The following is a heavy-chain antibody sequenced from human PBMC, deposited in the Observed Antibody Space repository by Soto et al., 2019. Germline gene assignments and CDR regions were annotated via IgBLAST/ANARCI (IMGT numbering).Heavy chain of an antibody. CDR3: VRGGSTGVNQREPPPRRSGMDV. CDR2: IIPILGIA. D-gene: IGHD4-17*01. Sequence: QVQLVQSGAEVKKPGSSVKVSCKASGGTFSSYTISWVRQAPGQGLEWMERIIPILGIANYAHKFQGRVTFPEDKCTSTGKIELGSRRSDETRWYYCVRGGSTGVNQREPPPRRSGMDVWGQGTTVTVSS. J-gene: IGHJ6*02. V-gene: IGHV1-69*02. CDR1: GGTFSSYT.